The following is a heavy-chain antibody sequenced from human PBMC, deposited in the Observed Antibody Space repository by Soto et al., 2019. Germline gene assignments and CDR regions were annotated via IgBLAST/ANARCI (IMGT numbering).Heavy chain of an antibody. V-gene: IGHV4-39*01. J-gene: IGHJ5*02. CDR3: ATSNWFNP. CDR2: IYYSGST. Sequence: QLQLQESGPGLVKPSETLSLTCTASGGSISSRGYYWGWIRQPPGKGLEWIGTIYYSGSTYYNPSRKSRVTISVDTSKNQFSLKLSSVTAADTAVYYCATSNWFNPWGQGTLVTVSS. CDR1: GGSISSRGYY.